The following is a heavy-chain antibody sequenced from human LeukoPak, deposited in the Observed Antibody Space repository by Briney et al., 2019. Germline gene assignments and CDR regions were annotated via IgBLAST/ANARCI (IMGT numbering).Heavy chain of an antibody. CDR1: GGSISSGGYY. CDR3: ARYDILTGYYTDY. Sequence: PSQTLSLTYTVSGGSISSGGYYWSWIRQHPGKGLEWIRYIYYSGSTYYNPSLKSRVTISVDTSKNQFSLKLSSVTAADTAVYYCARYDILTGYYTDYWGQGTLVTVSS. J-gene: IGHJ4*02. V-gene: IGHV4-31*03. CDR2: IYYSGST. D-gene: IGHD3-9*01.